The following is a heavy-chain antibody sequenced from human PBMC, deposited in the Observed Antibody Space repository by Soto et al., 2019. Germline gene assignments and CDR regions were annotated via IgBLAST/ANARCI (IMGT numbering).Heavy chain of an antibody. D-gene: IGHD1-26*01. Sequence: QVQLVQSGAEVKKPGSSVKVSCKASGGTFSSYAISWVRQAPGQGLEWMGGIIPIFGTANYAQKFQGRVTITADNSTSTAYRELSSLRSEDTAAYYCAREAVGATIMDYYYGMEVCGQGTTVTVSS. J-gene: IGHJ6*02. CDR1: GGTFSSYA. V-gene: IGHV1-69*06. CDR3: AREAVGATIMDYYYGMEV. CDR2: IIPIFGTA.